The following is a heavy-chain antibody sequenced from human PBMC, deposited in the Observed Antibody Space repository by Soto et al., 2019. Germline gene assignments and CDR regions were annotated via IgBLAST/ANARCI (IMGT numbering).Heavy chain of an antibody. CDR3: VRPVGSSSSRWFDP. J-gene: IGHJ5*02. Sequence: SETLSLTCTVSGGSISSYYWSWIRQPPGKGLEWIGYIYYSGSTNYNPSLKSRVTISVDTSKNQFSLKLSSVTAADTAVYYCVRPVGSSSSRWFDPWGQGTLVTVSS. V-gene: IGHV4-59*01. CDR1: GGSISSYY. CDR2: IYYSGST. D-gene: IGHD6-6*01.